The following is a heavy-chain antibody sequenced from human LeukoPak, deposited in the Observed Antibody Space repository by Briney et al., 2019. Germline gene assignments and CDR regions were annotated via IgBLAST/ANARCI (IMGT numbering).Heavy chain of an antibody. V-gene: IGHV3-73*01. J-gene: IGHJ6*03. Sequence: GGSLRLSCAASGFTFSGSAMHWVCQASGKGLEWVGRIRSKANSYATAYAAPVKGRFTISRDDSKNTAYLQMNSLKTEDTAVYYCTAPRYCSSTSCYDYYYYMDVWGKGTTVTVSS. CDR3: TAPRYCSSTSCYDYYYYMDV. D-gene: IGHD2-2*01. CDR2: IRSKANSYAT. CDR1: GFTFSGSA.